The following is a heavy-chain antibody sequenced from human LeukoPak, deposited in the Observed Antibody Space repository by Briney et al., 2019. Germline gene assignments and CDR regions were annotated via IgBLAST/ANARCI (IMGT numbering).Heavy chain of an antibody. CDR2: ISSSGGTI. V-gene: IGHV3-48*03. CDR3: ARGQTGTLDAFDI. Sequence: PGGSLRLSCAASGFTFSSYEMNWVRQAPGKGLEWASYISSSGGTIFYADSVKGRFTISRDNAKNSLYLQMNSLRAEDTAVYYCARGQTGTLDAFDIWGQGTMVTVSS. D-gene: IGHD1/OR15-1a*01. CDR1: GFTFSSYE. J-gene: IGHJ3*02.